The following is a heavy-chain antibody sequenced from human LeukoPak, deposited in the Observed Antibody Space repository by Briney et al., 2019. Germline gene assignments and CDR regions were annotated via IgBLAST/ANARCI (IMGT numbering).Heavy chain of an antibody. CDR2: INHSGST. V-gene: IGHV4-34*01. D-gene: IGHD6-19*01. Sequence: PSETLSLTCAVYGGSSSGYYWSWIRQPPGKGLEWIGEINHSGSTNYNPSLKSRVTISVDTSKNQFSLKLSSVTAADTAVYYCARESSGWSPLGYYYYGMDVWGQGTTVTVSS. CDR1: GGSSSGYY. J-gene: IGHJ6*02. CDR3: ARESSGWSPLGYYYYGMDV.